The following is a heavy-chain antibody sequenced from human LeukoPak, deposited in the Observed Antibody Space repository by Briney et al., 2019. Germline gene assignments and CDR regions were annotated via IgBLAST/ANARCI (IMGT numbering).Heavy chain of an antibody. CDR2: ISYDGSNK. J-gene: IGHJ5*02. D-gene: IGHD6-19*01. Sequence: GGSLRLSCAASGFTFSSYAMHWVRQAPGKGLEWVAVISYDGSNKYYADSVKGRFTISRDNSKNTLYLQMNSLRAEDTAVYYCAKDWGSSGWYNWFDPWGQGTLVTVSS. CDR3: AKDWGSSGWYNWFDP. V-gene: IGHV3-30*04. CDR1: GFTFSSYA.